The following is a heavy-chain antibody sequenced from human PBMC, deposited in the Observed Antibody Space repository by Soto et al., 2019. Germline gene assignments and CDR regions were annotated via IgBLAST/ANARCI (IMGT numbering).Heavy chain of an antibody. J-gene: IGHJ5*02. Sequence: ETLSLTCTVSGCSISCYYWSWTRQPPGKGLEWIGYIYYSGSTNYNPSLKSRVTISVDTSKNQFSLKLSSVTAADTAVYYCAGEINDCTNGVCYTGNNWFGPWGQGTLVTVSS. CDR3: AGEINDCTNGVCYTGNNWFGP. CDR2: IYYSGST. D-gene: IGHD2-8*01. V-gene: IGHV4-59*12. CDR1: GCSISCYY.